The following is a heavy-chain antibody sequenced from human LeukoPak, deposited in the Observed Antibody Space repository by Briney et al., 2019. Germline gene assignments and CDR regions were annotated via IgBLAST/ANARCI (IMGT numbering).Heavy chain of an antibody. J-gene: IGHJ4*02. Sequence: SETLSLTCTVSGGSISSGSYYWSWIRQPAGKGLEWIGRIYTSGSTNYNPSLRSRVTVSVDTSKNQFSLKLSSVTAADTAVYYCAREAYYDFWSGYGDYYYFDYWGQGTLVTVSS. CDR2: IYTSGST. CDR3: AREAYYDFWSGYGDYYYFDY. CDR1: GGSISSGSYY. V-gene: IGHV4-61*02. D-gene: IGHD3-3*01.